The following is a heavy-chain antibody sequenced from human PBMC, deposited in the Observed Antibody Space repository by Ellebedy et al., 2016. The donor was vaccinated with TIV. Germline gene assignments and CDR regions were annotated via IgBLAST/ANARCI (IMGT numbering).Heavy chain of an antibody. V-gene: IGHV1-46*01. J-gene: IGHJ5*02. CDR2: INPSGGST. CDR1: GYTFTSYY. CDR3: AREYYYDSSGYPNWFDP. D-gene: IGHD3-22*01. Sequence: ASVKVSCXASGYTFTSYYMHWVRQAPGQGLEWMGIINPSGGSTSYAQKFQGRVTMTRNTSTSTVYMELSSLRSEDTAVYYCAREYYYDSSGYPNWFDPWGQGTLVTVSS.